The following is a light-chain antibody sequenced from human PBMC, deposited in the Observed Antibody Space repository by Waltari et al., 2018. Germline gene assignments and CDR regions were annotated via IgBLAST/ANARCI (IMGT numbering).Light chain of an antibody. CDR1: QSLVHSDGDTY. CDR3: MQGTHWPPWT. CDR2: KVS. J-gene: IGKJ1*01. Sequence: VVVPQSPLSLAVTLGQSASITCRSSQSLVHSDGDTYLHWFQQRPGQSPRRLIYKVSNRDSGVPDRFSGSGSDTEFTLKISRVEAEDVGVYFCMQGTHWPPWTFGQGTKVEIK. V-gene: IGKV2-30*02.